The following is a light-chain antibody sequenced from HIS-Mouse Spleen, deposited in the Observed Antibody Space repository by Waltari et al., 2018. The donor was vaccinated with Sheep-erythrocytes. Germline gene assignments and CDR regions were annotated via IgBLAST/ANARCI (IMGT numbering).Light chain of an antibody. CDR1: SSDVGGYNY. J-gene: IGLJ1*01. Sequence: QSALTQPRSVSGSPGQSVTISCTGTSSDVGGYNYVSWYQQHPGKAPKLMIYDVSKRPSAVPDRFSGSKSVNTASLTISGLQAEDEADYYCCSYAGSYNHVFATGTKVTVL. V-gene: IGLV2-11*01. CDR2: DVS. CDR3: CSYAGSYNHV.